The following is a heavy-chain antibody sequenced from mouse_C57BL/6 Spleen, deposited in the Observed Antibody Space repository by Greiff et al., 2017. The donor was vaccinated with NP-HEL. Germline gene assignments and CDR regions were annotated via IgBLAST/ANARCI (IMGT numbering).Heavy chain of an antibody. D-gene: IGHD1-1*01. V-gene: IGHV1-9*01. CDR2: ILPGSGST. J-gene: IGHJ2*01. CDR3: ARSLPSYGSSEDYFDY. Sequence: VQLQQSGAELMKPGASVKLSCKATGYTFTGYWIEWVKQRPGHGLEWIGEILPGSGSTNYNEKFKGKATFTADTSSNTAYMQLSSLTTEDSAIYYCARSLPSYGSSEDYFDYWGQGTTLTVSS. CDR1: GYTFTGYW.